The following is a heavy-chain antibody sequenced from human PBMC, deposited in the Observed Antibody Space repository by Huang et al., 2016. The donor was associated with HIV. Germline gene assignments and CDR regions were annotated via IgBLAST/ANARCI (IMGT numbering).Heavy chain of an antibody. CDR3: AREGGSRYYMDV. CDR2: IDAGDSDT. CDR1: GYSFRSYW. Sequence: EVQLVQSGAEVKKPGESLRISCKGSGYSFRSYWIGWVRQMPGKGLEWMGIIDAGDSDTRYSPPFQGLVTISADKSISTADQQWSSLKAADTAMYYWAREGGSRYYMDVWGKGTTVTVSS. D-gene: IGHD3-16*01. V-gene: IGHV5-51*03. J-gene: IGHJ6*03.